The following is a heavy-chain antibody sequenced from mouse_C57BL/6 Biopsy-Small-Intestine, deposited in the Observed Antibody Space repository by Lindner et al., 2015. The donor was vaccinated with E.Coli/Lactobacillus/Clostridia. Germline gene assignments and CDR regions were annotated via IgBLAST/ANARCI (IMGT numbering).Heavy chain of an antibody. Sequence: EVQLQESGGGLVKPGGSLKLSCAASGFTFSDYGMHWVRQAPEKGLEWVAYISSGSSTIYYADTVKGRFTISRDNAKNTLFLQMTSLRSEDTAMYYCARRILRSWGAMDYWGQGTSVTVSS. D-gene: IGHD1-1*01. CDR3: ARRILRSWGAMDY. CDR1: GFTFSDYG. CDR2: ISSGSSTI. V-gene: IGHV5-17*01. J-gene: IGHJ4*01.